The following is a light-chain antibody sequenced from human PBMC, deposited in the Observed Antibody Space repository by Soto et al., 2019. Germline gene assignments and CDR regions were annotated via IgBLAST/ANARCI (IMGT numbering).Light chain of an antibody. CDR2: GAS. Sequence: EIVLTQSPGTLSLSPGERAALSCRASQSVNNDYLAWYHQKPGRAPRLVIYGASKRATGITDRFSDSGSGTDFTLTISRLEPEDFAVYYCQQYGSSPWTFGQGTNVEIK. J-gene: IGKJ1*01. V-gene: IGKV3-20*01. CDR3: QQYGSSPWT. CDR1: QSVNNDY.